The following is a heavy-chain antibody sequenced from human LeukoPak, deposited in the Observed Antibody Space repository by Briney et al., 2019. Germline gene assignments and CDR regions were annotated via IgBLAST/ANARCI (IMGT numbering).Heavy chain of an antibody. D-gene: IGHD3-10*01. V-gene: IGHV3-21*01. J-gene: IGHJ3*02. CDR2: ISSSSSYI. CDR1: GFTSSRYS. Sequence: GGSLRLSCAPSGFTSSRYSMNWVRQAPGKGLGWVSSISSSSSYIYYADSVTGRFTISRDNAKNSLYLQMNSLRAEDTAVYYCARFGLDDAFDIWGQGTMVTVSS. CDR3: ARFGLDDAFDI.